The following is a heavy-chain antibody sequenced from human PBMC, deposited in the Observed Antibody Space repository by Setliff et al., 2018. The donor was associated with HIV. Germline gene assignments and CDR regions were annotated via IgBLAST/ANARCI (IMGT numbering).Heavy chain of an antibody. CDR3: ARGRRSTSSYYYYYYMDV. J-gene: IGHJ6*03. V-gene: IGHV4-31*03. CDR1: GGSISSGSFY. CDR2: IYYSGST. Sequence: SETLSLTCTVSGGSISSGSFYWSWIRQHPGKGLEWIGYIYYSGSTYYNPSLKSRVTISMDTSKNQFSLRLDSVTAADTAVYYCARGRRSTSSYYYYYYMDVWGKGTTVTVSS. D-gene: IGHD2-2*01.